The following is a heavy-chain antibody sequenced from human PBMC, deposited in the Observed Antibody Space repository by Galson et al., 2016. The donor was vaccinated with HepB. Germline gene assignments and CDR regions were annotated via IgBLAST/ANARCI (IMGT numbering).Heavy chain of an antibody. J-gene: IGHJ4*02. D-gene: IGHD5-18*01. V-gene: IGHV3-23*01. CDR1: GFTFSNYA. CDR3: AKDWKGTAMANFDY. Sequence: SLRLSCAASGFTFSNYAMSWVRQAPGKGLEWVSAISGSGGRTYYADSVKGRFTITRDISRNTLYLQMNSLRAEDTAVYYRAKDWKGTAMANFDYWGQGTLVTVSS. CDR2: ISGSGGRT.